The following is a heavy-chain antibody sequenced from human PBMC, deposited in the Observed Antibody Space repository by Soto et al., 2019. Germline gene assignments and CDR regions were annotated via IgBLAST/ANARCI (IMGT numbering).Heavy chain of an antibody. V-gene: IGHV1-8*01. J-gene: IGHJ6*02. CDR2: MNPNSGNT. CDR1: GYTFTSYD. Sequence: VKVSCKASGYTFTSYDINWVRQATGRGLEWMGWMNPNSGNTGYAQKFQGRVTMTRNTSISTAYMELSSLRSEDTAVYYCARGWSSSSRYDYYYYCMDVWGQGTTGTGSS. CDR3: ARGWSSSSRYDYYYYCMDV. D-gene: IGHD6-6*01.